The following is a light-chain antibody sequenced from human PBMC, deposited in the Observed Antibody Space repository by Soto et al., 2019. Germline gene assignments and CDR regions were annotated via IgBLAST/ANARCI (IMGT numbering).Light chain of an antibody. J-gene: IGKJ1*01. V-gene: IGKV3-11*01. CDR3: QQRSNWPRT. Sequence: EIVLTQSPATLSLSPGERGSLSCRASQSVGSSLAWYQQKPGQAPRPLIYDASNRATVIPARFSGSGSGTDFTLTISSLEPEDFAVYYCQQRSNWPRTFGQGTKVEIK. CDR1: QSVGSS. CDR2: DAS.